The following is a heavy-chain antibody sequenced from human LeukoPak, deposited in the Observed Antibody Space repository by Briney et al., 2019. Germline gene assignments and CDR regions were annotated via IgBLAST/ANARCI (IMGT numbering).Heavy chain of an antibody. Sequence: GASVKVSCKASGYTFTNYAMNWVRQAPGQGLEWMGWINTNTGNPAYAQGFTGRFVFSLDTSVSTAYLQISSLKAEDTAVYYCARGGRFYYGSGSYSIRYYFDFWGQGTLVTVSS. CDR3: ARGGRFYYGSGSYSIRYYFDF. V-gene: IGHV7-4-1*02. CDR2: INTNTGNP. D-gene: IGHD3-10*01. CDR1: GYTFTNYA. J-gene: IGHJ4*02.